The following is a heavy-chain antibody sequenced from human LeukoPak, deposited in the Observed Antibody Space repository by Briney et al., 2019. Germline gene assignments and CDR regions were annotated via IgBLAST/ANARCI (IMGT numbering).Heavy chain of an antibody. CDR2: ISYDGSNK. V-gene: IGHV3-30-3*01. D-gene: IGHD3-10*01. CDR1: GFTFSSYA. Sequence: PGGSLRLSCAASGFTFSSYAMHWVRQAPGKGLEWVAVISYDGSNKYYADSVKGRFTISRDNSKNTLYLQMNSLRAEDTAVYYCARDSLWLGFDYWGQGTLVTVSS. J-gene: IGHJ4*02. CDR3: ARDSLWLGFDY.